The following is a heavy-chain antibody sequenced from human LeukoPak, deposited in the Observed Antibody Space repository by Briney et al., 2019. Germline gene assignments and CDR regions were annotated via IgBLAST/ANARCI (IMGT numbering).Heavy chain of an antibody. CDR1: GFTFSSYA. CDR2: ISYDGSNK. D-gene: IGHD2-15*01. V-gene: IGHV3-30*04. Sequence: QPGRSLRLSCAASGFTFSSYAMHWVRHAPGKGLEWVAVISYDGSNKYYADSVKGRFTISRDNSKNTLYLQMNSLRAEDTAVYYCARRRIVVVVAATLAGAFDIWGQGTMVTVSS. CDR3: ARRRIVVVVAATLAGAFDI. J-gene: IGHJ3*02.